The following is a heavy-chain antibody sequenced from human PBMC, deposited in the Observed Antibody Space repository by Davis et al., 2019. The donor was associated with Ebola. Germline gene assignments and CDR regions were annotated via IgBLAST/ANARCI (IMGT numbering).Heavy chain of an antibody. D-gene: IGHD6-19*01. CDR3: ARYSSGLFDP. CDR2: INPSGGST. CDR1: GYTFTSYY. Sequence: GESLKISCKASGYTFTSYYMHWMRQAPGQGLEWMGIINPSGGSTSYAQKFQGRVTMTRDTSTSTVYMELSSLRSEDTAVYYCARYSSGLFDPWGQGTLVTVSS. J-gene: IGHJ5*02. V-gene: IGHV1-46*01.